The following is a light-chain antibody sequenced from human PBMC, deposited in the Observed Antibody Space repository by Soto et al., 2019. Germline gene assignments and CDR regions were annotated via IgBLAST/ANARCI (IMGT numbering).Light chain of an antibody. J-gene: IGKJ3*01. Sequence: DIQMTQSPSTXSASIGDRVTITCRASQTISNWLAWYQQKPGKAPKVLIHDASRLESGVPSRFSGSGSGTEFTLTINNLQPDDFAIYYCQQYNNWPPTFGPGTKVDIK. CDR1: QTISNW. V-gene: IGKV1-5*01. CDR2: DAS. CDR3: QQYNNWPPT.